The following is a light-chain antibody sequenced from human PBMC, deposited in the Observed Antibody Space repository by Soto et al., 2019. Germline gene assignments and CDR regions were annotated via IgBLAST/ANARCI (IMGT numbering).Light chain of an antibody. CDR2: GNS. J-gene: IGLJ2*01. CDR3: QSYDSSLRV. Sequence: QSVLTQPPSVSGAPXXXVTISCTXXXXNIGAGYDVHWYQQLPGTAPKLLIYGNSNRPSGVPDRFSGSKSGTSASLAITGLQAEDEADYYCQSYDSSLRVFGGGTKLTVL. CDR1: XXNIGAGYD. V-gene: IGLV1-40*01.